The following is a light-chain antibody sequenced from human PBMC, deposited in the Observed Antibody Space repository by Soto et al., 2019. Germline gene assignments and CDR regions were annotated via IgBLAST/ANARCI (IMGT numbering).Light chain of an antibody. Sequence: QSALTQPASLSRSPGQSITISCTGTSSDVGGYNYVSWYQQHPGKAPKLMIYDVSNRPSGVSNRFSGSKSGNTASLTISGLQAEDEADYYCSSYTSSSTLFGTGTKVTV. CDR1: SSDVGGYNY. J-gene: IGLJ1*01. V-gene: IGLV2-14*01. CDR3: SSYTSSSTL. CDR2: DVS.